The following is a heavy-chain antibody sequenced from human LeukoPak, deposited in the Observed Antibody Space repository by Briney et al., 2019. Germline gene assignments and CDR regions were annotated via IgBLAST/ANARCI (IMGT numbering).Heavy chain of an antibody. D-gene: IGHD3-10*01. Sequence: PSQTLSLTCTVSGGSISSGDYYWSWIRQHPGKGLEWIGYIHHSGSTYYNPSLKSRVIISVDTSKNQFSLKLNSVTAADTAVYYCASYCSGSYRFDPWGQGTLVTDSS. J-gene: IGHJ5*02. CDR3: ASYCSGSYRFDP. CDR2: IHHSGST. CDR1: GGSISSGDYY. V-gene: IGHV4-31*03.